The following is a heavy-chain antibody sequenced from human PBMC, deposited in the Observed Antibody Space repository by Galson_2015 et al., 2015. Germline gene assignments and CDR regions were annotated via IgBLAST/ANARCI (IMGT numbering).Heavy chain of an antibody. CDR2: ISSSGSTI. Sequence: SLRLSCAASGFTFSDYYMSWIRQAPGKGLEWVSYISSSGSTIYYADSVKGRFTISRDNAKNSLYLQMNSLRAEDTAVYYCARAQQIQLWPKDYYYYGMDVWGQGTTVTISS. CDR1: GFTFSDYY. V-gene: IGHV3-11*01. CDR3: ARAQQIQLWPKDYYYYGMDV. D-gene: IGHD5-18*01. J-gene: IGHJ6*02.